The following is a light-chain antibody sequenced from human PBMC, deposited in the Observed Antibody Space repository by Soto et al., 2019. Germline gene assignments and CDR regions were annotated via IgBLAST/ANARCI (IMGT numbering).Light chain of an antibody. CDR1: SSNVGGYNY. Sequence: QSALTQPRSVSGSPGQSVTISCTGTSSNVGGYNYVSWYQQQTGKAPKLMIYDVSKRPSGVPDRCSGSKSGNTASLTISGLQAEDEADYYCCSYAGSYTLGVFGGGTKVTVL. CDR3: CSYAGSYTLGV. J-gene: IGLJ2*01. CDR2: DVS. V-gene: IGLV2-11*01.